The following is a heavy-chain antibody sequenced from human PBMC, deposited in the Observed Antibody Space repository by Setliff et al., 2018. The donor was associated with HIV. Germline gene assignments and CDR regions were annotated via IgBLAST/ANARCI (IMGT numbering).Heavy chain of an antibody. CDR2: IKQDGSEK. CDR3: TTGPYNGYSD. J-gene: IGHJ1*01. V-gene: IGHV3-7*01. CDR1: GFTFSSYW. Sequence: PGGSLRLSCAASGFTFSSYWMSWVRQAPGKGLEWVANIKQDGSEKYYVDSVKGRFTISRDNARNTVYLQMNSLTAEDTAIYYCTTGPYNGYSDWGQGTLVTVSS. D-gene: IGHD5-12*01.